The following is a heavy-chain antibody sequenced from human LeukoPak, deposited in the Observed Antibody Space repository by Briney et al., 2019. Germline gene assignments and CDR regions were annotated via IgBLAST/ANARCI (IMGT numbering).Heavy chain of an antibody. V-gene: IGHV3-48*03. J-gene: IGHJ3*02. D-gene: IGHD3-22*01. Sequence: GGSLRLSCAASGFTFSSYEMNWVRQAPGKGLEGFSYISSSGSTKYYAASVKGRFTLSRDNAKNSLYLQMNSLRAEDTAVYYCARDRDPGYYDTNGYRRINAFDILGQGTMVTVSS. CDR3: ARDRDPGYYDTNGYRRINAFDI. CDR1: GFTFSSYE. CDR2: ISSSGSTK.